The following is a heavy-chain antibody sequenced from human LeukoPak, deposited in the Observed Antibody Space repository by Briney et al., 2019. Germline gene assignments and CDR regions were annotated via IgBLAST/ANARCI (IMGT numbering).Heavy chain of an antibody. J-gene: IGHJ4*02. CDR1: GGSINSSIY. Sequence: PSETLSLTCIVSGGSINSSIYYWAWVRQAPGKGLEWVAVISYDGSNKYYADSVKGRFTISRDNSKNTLYLQMNSLRAEDTAVYYCARTQYYYDSSGYSDWGQGTLVTVSS. D-gene: IGHD3-22*01. CDR2: ISYDGSNK. V-gene: IGHV3-30-3*01. CDR3: ARTQYYYDSSGYSD.